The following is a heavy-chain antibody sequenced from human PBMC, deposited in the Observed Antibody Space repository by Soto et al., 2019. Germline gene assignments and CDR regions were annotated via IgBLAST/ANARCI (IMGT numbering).Heavy chain of an antibody. D-gene: IGHD3-22*01. CDR3: ARGRYYYDTTGYPPFDY. CDR2: IYYSGST. Sequence: SETLSLTCTVSGVSISNYFWHWIRQPPGKGLEWIGYIYYSGSTNYNPSLKSRVTISVDTSKNQFSLKPSSVTAADTAVYYCARGRYYYDTTGYPPFDYWGQGTLVTVSS. J-gene: IGHJ4*02. V-gene: IGHV4-59*01. CDR1: GVSISNYF.